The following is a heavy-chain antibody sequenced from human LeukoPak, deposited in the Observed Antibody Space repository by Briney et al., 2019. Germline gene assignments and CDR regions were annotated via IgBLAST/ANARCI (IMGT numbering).Heavy chain of an antibody. CDR2: ISSSSSYT. CDR1: GFTFSMYW. V-gene: IGHV3-11*06. J-gene: IGHJ6*02. CDR3: ARDIRAYYYYGMDV. Sequence: GGSLRLSCAASGFTFSMYWMSWIRQAPGKGLGWVSYISSSSSYTNYADSVKGRFTISRDNAKNSLHLQMNSLRAEDTAVYYCARDIRAYYYYGMDVWGQGTTVTVSS.